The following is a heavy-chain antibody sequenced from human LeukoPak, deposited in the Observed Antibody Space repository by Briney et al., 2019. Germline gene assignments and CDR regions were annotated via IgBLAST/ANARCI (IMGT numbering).Heavy chain of an antibody. CDR3: ARVDAAAGRRSLSWFDP. CDR2: IYYSGSA. J-gene: IGHJ5*02. CDR1: GGSISSYY. V-gene: IGHV4-59*01. Sequence: SETLSLTCTVSGGSISSYYWSWIRQPPGKGLEWIGYIYYSGSANYNPSLKSRVTISVDTSKNQFSLKLSSVTAADTAVYHCARVDAAAGRRSLSWFDPWGQGTLVTVSS. D-gene: IGHD6-13*01.